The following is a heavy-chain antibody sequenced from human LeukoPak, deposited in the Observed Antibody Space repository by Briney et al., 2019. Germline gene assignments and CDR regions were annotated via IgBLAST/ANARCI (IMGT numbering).Heavy chain of an antibody. V-gene: IGHV1-2*02. Sequence: ASVKVSCKASGYTFTGYYINWVRQAPGQGLEWMGWINPKSGGTNYAQKFQDRVTMARDTAISTAYMDLSRLRSDDTAVYYCAYSGSYMGWFDPWGQGTLVTVSS. CDR2: INPKSGGT. CDR1: GYTFTGYY. J-gene: IGHJ5*02. CDR3: AYSGSYMGWFDP. D-gene: IGHD1-26*01.